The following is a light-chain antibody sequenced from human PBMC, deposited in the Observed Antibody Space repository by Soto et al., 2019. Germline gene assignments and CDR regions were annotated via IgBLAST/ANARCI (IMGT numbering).Light chain of an antibody. CDR3: SSYTSRSTWV. CDR1: SSDVGGYNY. V-gene: IGLV2-14*01. Sequence: QSALTQPASVSGSPGQSITISCTGTSSDVGGYNYVSWYQQHPGKAPKLMIYEVTNRPLRVSNRFSGSKSGNTASLSISGLQAEDEADYYCSSYTSRSTWVFGGGTKLTVL. J-gene: IGLJ3*02. CDR2: EVT.